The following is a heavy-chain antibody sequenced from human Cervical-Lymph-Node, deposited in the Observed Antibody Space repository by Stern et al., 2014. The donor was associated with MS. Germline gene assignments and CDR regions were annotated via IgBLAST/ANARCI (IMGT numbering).Heavy chain of an antibody. CDR1: GFTFSTYA. CDR2: ISYDGSNK. D-gene: IGHD3-22*01. J-gene: IGHJ4*02. Sequence: VQLVESGGGVVQPGRSLRLSCAASGFTFSTYAMHWVRQAPGKVLEWVAVISYDGSNKNYADSVKGRFTISRDNSKNTLYLQINSLRAEDTAVYYCARDRWYYDSSGLFDYWGQGTLVTVSS. CDR3: ARDRWYYDSSGLFDY. V-gene: IGHV3-30-3*01.